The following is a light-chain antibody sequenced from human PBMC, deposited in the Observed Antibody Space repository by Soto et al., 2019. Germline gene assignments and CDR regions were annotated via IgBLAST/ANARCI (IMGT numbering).Light chain of an antibody. CDR1: LSVSSS. V-gene: IGKV3-11*01. Sequence: EIVLTQSPATPSLSPGERATLSCRASLSVSSSLAWYQQKPAQPPRLLIYDASNRATGIPARFSGSGSGTDFTLTISSLEPEDFAVYYCQQRTNWEITFGQGTRLENK. CDR2: DAS. CDR3: QQRTNWEIT. J-gene: IGKJ5*01.